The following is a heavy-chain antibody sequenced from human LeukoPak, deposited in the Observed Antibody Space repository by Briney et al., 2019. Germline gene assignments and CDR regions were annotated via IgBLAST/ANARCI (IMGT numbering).Heavy chain of an antibody. CDR3: ARDVSVAGTAYYFDY. D-gene: IGHD6-19*01. CDR1: GFTFSSYA. J-gene: IGHJ4*02. V-gene: IGHV3-21*01. CDR2: ISSSSSYI. Sequence: GGSLRLSCAASGFTFSSYATHWVRQAPGKGLEWVSSISSSSSYIYYADSVKGRFTISRGNAKNSLYLQMNSLRAEDTAVYYCARDVSVAGTAYYFDYWGQGTLVTVSS.